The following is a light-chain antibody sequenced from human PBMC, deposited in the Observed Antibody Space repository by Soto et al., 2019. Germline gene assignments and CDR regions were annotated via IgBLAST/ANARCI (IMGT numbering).Light chain of an antibody. V-gene: IGLV2-14*01. CDR1: SSDTAGYNY. J-gene: IGLJ1*01. CDR3: SSYTTSNTPLYV. CDR2: EVS. Sequence: QSVLTQPASVSGSPGQSITISCTGTSSDTAGYNYVSWYQQHPGKAPKLMIYEVSNRPSGVSNRFPGSQSGNTASLTISGLQAEDEANYYCSSYTTSNTPLYVFGTGTKVTAL.